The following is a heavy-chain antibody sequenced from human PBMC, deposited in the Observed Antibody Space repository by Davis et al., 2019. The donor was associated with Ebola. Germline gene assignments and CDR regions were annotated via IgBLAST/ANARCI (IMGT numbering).Heavy chain of an antibody. CDR1: GGSFSGYY. CDR3: ARVVWFTMVRGVIIAPGYFDY. J-gene: IGHJ4*02. Sequence: SETLSLTCAVYGGSFSGYYWSWIRQPPGKGLEWIGEVHPSGSTNYNPSLKSRVTISVDTSKNQFSLNLNSVTPEDTAVYYCARVVWFTMVRGVIIAPGYFDYWGQGTLVTVSS. CDR2: VHPSGST. V-gene: IGHV4-34*01. D-gene: IGHD3-10*01.